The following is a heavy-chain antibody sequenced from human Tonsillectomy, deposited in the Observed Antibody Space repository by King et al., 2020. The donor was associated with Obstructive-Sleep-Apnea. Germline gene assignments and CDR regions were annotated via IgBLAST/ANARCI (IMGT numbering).Heavy chain of an antibody. CDR1: AYTFTSYG. CDR2: ISTYNGNT. D-gene: IGHD3-10*01. CDR3: ARDVGPSDYGSWSYVRVGGWCYP. J-gene: IGHJ5*02. V-gene: IGHV1-18*04. Sequence: QLVQSGAEVKKPGASVKVSCKASAYTFTSYGITWVRQAPGHGLEWMGWISTYNGNTSYARNLQGRVTMTTDTSTRTAYMELRSLRSDDTAVYYCARDVGPSDYGSWSYVRVGGWCYPWGQGTLVTVSS.